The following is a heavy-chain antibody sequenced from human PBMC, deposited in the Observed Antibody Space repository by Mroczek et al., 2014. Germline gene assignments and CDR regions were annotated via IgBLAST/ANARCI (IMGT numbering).Heavy chain of an antibody. CDR1: GGTFSSYA. V-gene: IGHV1-69*12. J-gene: IGHJ3*02. CDR3: ARHGYSGGYKKNGIAFDI. CDR2: IIPIFGTA. D-gene: IGHD1-26*01. Sequence: QVQLVQSGAEVKKPGSSVKVSCKASGGTFSSYAISWVRQAPGQGLEWMGGIIPIFGTANYAQKFQGRVTITADESTSTAYMELSSLRSEDTAVYYCARHGYSGGYKKNGIAFDIWGQGTMVTVSS.